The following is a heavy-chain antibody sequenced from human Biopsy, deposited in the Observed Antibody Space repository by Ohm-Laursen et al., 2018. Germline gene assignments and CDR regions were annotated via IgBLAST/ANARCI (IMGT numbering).Heavy chain of an antibody. V-gene: IGHV1-69*06. J-gene: IGHJ1*01. D-gene: IGHD3-9*01. Sequence: GSSVKVSCKAPGGTFSRYGINWVRQAPGQGLEWLGGNIPILGTGNYAQKFQGRVTVAADTSTSTATMELRSLRSDDTAVYYCATKLTGYFHHWGQGILVTVAS. CDR1: GGTFSRYG. CDR2: NIPILGTG. CDR3: ATKLTGYFHH.